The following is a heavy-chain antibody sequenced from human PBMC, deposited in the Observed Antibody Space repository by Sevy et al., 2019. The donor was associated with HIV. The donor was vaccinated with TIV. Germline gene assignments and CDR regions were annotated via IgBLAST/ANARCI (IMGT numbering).Heavy chain of an antibody. CDR3: ASVAVGVVVPAAMRVSGGWFDP. CDR2: IWYDGSNK. D-gene: IGHD2-2*01. CDR1: GFTFSSYG. Sequence: GGSLRLSCAASGFTFSSYGMHWVRQAPGKGLEWVAVIWYDGSNKYYADSVKGRFTISRDNSKNTLYLQMNSLRAEDTAVYYCASVAVGVVVPAAMRVSGGWFDPWGQGTLVTVSS. J-gene: IGHJ5*02. V-gene: IGHV3-30*19.